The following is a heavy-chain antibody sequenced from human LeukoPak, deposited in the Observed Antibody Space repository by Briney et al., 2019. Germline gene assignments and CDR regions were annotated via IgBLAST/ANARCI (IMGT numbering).Heavy chain of an antibody. CDR2: IYDSGST. Sequence: PSETLSLTCTVSDDSISSYYWNWIRQPPGKGLEWIGYIYDSGSTNYNPSLKSRVTISVDTSKNQFSLKLSSVTAADTAVYYCARDSGVGFDIWGQGTMVTVSS. CDR1: DDSISSYY. J-gene: IGHJ3*02. CDR3: ARDSGVGFDI. V-gene: IGHV4-59*01. D-gene: IGHD3-10*01.